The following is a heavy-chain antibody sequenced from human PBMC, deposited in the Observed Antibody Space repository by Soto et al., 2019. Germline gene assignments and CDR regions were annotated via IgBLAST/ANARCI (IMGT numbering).Heavy chain of an antibody. V-gene: IGHV1-8*01. CDR2: MNPNSGNT. D-gene: IGHD4-17*01. CDR1: GYTFTSYD. Sequence: GASVKVSCKASGYTFTSYDINWVRQATGQGLEWMGWMNPNSGNTGYAQKFQGRVTMTRNTSISTAYMELSSLRSEDTAVYYCARGVLRDYGDYDENYYYYMYVWGKGTTVTVSS. CDR3: ARGVLRDYGDYDENYYYYMYV. J-gene: IGHJ6*03.